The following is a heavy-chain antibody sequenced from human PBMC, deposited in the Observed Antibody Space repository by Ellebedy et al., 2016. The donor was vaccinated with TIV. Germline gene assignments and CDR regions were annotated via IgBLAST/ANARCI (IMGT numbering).Heavy chain of an antibody. CDR1: GGSISSGGYY. Sequence: MPSETLSLTCTVSGGSISSGGYYWSWIRQHPGKGLEWIGYIYYSGSTYYNPSLKSRVTISVDTSKNQFSLKLSSVTAADTAVYYCARDGGKRSPRHFDYWGQGTLVTVSS. J-gene: IGHJ4*02. V-gene: IGHV4-31*03. D-gene: IGHD3-16*01. CDR2: IYYSGST. CDR3: ARDGGKRSPRHFDY.